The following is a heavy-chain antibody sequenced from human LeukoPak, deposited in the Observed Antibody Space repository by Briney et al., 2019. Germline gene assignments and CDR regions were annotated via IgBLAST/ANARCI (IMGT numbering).Heavy chain of an antibody. CDR3: AKAKVEYYYYGMDV. CDR2: ISGSGGST. D-gene: IGHD2-15*01. Sequence: GGSLRLSCAASGFIFSGYAMSWVRQAPGKGLEWVSAISGSGGSTYYADSVKGRFTISRDNSKNTLYLQMNSLRAEDTAVYYCAKAKVEYYYYGMDVWGQGTTVTVSS. J-gene: IGHJ6*02. V-gene: IGHV3-23*01. CDR1: GFIFSGYA.